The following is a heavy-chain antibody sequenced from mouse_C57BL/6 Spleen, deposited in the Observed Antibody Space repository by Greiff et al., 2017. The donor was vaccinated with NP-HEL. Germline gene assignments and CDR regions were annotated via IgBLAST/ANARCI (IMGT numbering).Heavy chain of an antibody. CDR3: ARREGSSGYPFAY. CDR2: IYPGDGDT. J-gene: IGHJ3*01. D-gene: IGHD3-2*02. Sequence: QVQLQQSGPELVKPGASVKISCKASGYAFSSSWMNWVKQRPGKGLEWIGRIYPGDGDTNYNGKFKGKATLTADKSSSTAYMQLSSLTSEDSAVYFCARREGSSGYPFAYWGQGTLVTVSA. V-gene: IGHV1-82*01. CDR1: GYAFSSSW.